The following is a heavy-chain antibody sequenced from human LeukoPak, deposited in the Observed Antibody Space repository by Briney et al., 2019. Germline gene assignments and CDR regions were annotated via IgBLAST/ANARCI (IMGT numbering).Heavy chain of an antibody. CDR2: VWHDGSNR. Sequence: PGGSLRLSCTAPGFTFSSYAIHWIRQAPGKGLEWVALVWHDGSNRYYTDSVKGRFTISRDNSNNTLYLQMNSLRAEDTAVYYCARDKPYFDYWGQGTLVTVSS. CDR3: ARDKPYFDY. V-gene: IGHV3-30*02. CDR1: GFTFSSYA. J-gene: IGHJ4*02.